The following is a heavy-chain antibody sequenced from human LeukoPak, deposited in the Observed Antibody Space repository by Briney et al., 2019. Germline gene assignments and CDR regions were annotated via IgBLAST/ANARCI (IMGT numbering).Heavy chain of an antibody. CDR3: ARELGHSGYGPSPPGSDY. V-gene: IGHV3-21*01. CDR1: GFTFSSYS. Sequence: GGSLRLSCAASGFTFSSYSMNWVRQAPGKGLEWVSSISSSSSYIYYAYSVKGRFTISRDNAKNSLYLQMNSLRAEDTAVYYCARELGHSGYGPSPPGSDYWGQGNLVTVSS. CDR2: ISSSSSYI. J-gene: IGHJ4*02. D-gene: IGHD5-12*01.